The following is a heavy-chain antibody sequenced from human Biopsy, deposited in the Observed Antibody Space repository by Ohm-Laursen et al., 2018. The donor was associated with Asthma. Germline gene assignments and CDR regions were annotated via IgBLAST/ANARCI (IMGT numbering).Heavy chain of an antibody. CDR1: GFTFSSYG. CDR3: ARGLDYSDRSGFDY. V-gene: IGHV3-33*05. Sequence: SLRLSCAASGFTFSSYGMDWVRQAPGKGLEWVALMSYDGSIKDYADSVKGRFTISRDNSMNTLYLHMNSLRVEDTAVYYCARGLDYSDRSGFDYWGQGTLVIVSS. CDR2: MSYDGSIK. J-gene: IGHJ4*02. D-gene: IGHD3-16*01.